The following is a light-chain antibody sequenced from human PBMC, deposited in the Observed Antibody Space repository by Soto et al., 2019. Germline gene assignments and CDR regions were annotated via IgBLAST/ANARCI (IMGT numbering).Light chain of an antibody. V-gene: IGKV3-15*01. Sequence: IVMTPSPAIVFLSPGESLRLSCRASQSVSSNLAWYQQKPGQAPRLLLYGASTRATGVPDRFSGSGSGTDFSLTISRLEPEDCAVYYRQQYGNSITFGGGTKVDIK. CDR3: QQYGNSIT. CDR2: GAS. J-gene: IGKJ4*01. CDR1: QSVSSN.